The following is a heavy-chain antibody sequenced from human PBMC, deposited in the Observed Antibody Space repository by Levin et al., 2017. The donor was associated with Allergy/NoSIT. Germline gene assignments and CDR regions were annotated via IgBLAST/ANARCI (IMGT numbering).Heavy chain of an antibody. J-gene: IGHJ4*02. CDR3: ARAIIAAAAPTDY. CDR2: ISSSSSYI. V-gene: IGHV3-21*01. D-gene: IGHD6-13*01. Sequence: GESLKISCAASGFTFSSYSMNWVRQAPGKGLEWVSSISSSSSYIYCADSVKGLFTISRDNAKNSLYLQMNSLRAEDTAVYYCARAIIAAAAPTDYWGQGTLFTVSS. CDR1: GFTFSSYS.